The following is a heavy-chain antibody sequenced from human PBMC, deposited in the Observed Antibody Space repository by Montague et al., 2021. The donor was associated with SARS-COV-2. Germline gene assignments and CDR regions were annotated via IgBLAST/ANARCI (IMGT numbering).Heavy chain of an antibody. CDR2: ISYTGHT. D-gene: IGHD5/OR15-5a*01. CDR1: GGSLSGYF. CDR3: ARSHYSVSWCPD. J-gene: IGHJ4*02. V-gene: IGHV4-34*01. Sequence: SETLSPTCAIYGGSLSGYFWSWIRQSPGKGLEWIGEISYTGHTRYNPSLQSRVSISGDSSENQFSLTLTSVTAADTAVYYCARSHYSVSWCPDWGQGTLVTVSS.